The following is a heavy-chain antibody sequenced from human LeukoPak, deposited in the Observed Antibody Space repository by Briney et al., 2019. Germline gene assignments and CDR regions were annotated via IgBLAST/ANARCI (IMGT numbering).Heavy chain of an antibody. CDR1: GFTFSSYS. D-gene: IGHD3-22*01. Sequence: GGSLRLSCAASGFTFSSYSMNWVRQAPGKGLEWVSYISSSSSTIYYADSVKGRFTISRDNAKNSLYLQMNSLRAEDTAVYYCAREGITMIVTEYFQRWGQGTLVTVSS. V-gene: IGHV3-48*01. CDR2: ISSSSSTI. CDR3: AREGITMIVTEYFQR. J-gene: IGHJ1*01.